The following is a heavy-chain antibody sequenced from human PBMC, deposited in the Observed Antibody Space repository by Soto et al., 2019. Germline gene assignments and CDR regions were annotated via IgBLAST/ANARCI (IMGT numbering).Heavy chain of an antibody. CDR2: IYYSGST. D-gene: IGHD2-15*01. V-gene: IGHV4-39*01. CDR1: GGSISSSSYY. Sequence: SETLSLTCTVSGGSISSSSYYWGWIRQPPGKGLEWIGSIYYSGSTYYNPSLKSRVTISVDTSKNQFSLKLSSVTAADTAVYYCARASEWEPGGYARPLYCSGGSCYPYGFDPWGQGTLVTVSS. J-gene: IGHJ5*02. CDR3: ARASEWEPGGYARPLYCSGGSCYPYGFDP.